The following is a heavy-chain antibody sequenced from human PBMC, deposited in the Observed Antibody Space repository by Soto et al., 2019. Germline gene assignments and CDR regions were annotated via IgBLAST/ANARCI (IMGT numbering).Heavy chain of an antibody. Sequence: QVQLVESGGGVVQPGRSLRLSCAASGFAFSTYAMHWVRQAPGKGLEWVAVVSYDGSKKYYADSVKGRFTISRDDSKNTLYLQMNSLRNEDTAVYYCARVPEAFDYWGQGTLVTVSS. CDR3: ARVPEAFDY. CDR1: GFAFSTYA. V-gene: IGHV3-30-3*01. CDR2: VSYDGSKK. J-gene: IGHJ4*02.